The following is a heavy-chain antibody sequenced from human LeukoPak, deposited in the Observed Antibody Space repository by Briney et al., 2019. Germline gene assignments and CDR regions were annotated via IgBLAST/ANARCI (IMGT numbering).Heavy chain of an antibody. D-gene: IGHD5-12*01. J-gene: IGHJ4*02. Sequence: GGSLRLSCATSGFTFSDHALHWVRQAPGKGLQYVSAISRNGTRTFYADSVKDRFTISRDNSTNTLYLQMGSLRVEDMGVYYRVRDSFYTGYDRGFGYWGQGTLVTVSS. CDR1: GFTFSDHA. CDR3: VRDSFYTGYDRGFGY. CDR2: ISRNGTRT. V-gene: IGHV3-64*02.